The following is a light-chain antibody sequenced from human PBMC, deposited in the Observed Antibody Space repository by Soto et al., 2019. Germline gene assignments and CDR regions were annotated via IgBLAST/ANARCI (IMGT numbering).Light chain of an antibody. CDR3: QQSYSSPYT. CDR2: GAS. V-gene: IGKV1-39*01. J-gene: IGKJ2*01. Sequence: DIQMTQSPSSLSASVGDRVTITCRASRNISTYLNWYQQKRGKAPKLLIYGASRLLSGVPSRFSGSGSGTEFTLTISTLQPEDFATYHCQQSYSSPYTFGQGTKLEIK. CDR1: RNISTY.